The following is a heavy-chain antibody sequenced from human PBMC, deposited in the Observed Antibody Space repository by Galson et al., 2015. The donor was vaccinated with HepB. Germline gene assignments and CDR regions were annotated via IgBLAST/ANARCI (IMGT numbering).Heavy chain of an antibody. V-gene: IGHV1-69*06. CDR2: IIPIFGTA. CDR3: AIERARYCSSTSCQTWVWFDP. D-gene: IGHD2-2*01. Sequence: SVKVSCKASGGTFSSYAISWVRQAPGQGLEWMGGIIPIFGTANYAQKFQGRVTITADKSTSTAYMELSSLRSEDTAVYYCAIERARYCSSTSCQTWVWFDPWGQGTLVTVSS. CDR1: GGTFSSYA. J-gene: IGHJ5*02.